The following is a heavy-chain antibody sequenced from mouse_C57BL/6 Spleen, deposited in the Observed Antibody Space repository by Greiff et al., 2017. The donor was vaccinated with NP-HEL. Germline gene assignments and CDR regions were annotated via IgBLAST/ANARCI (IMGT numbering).Heavy chain of an antibody. CDR3: AREGTGSWFAY. J-gene: IGHJ3*01. V-gene: IGHV1-66*01. Sequence: QVQLKESGPELVKPGASVKISCKASGYSFTSYYIHWVKQRPGQGLEWIGWIYPGSGNTKYNEKFKGKATLTADTSSSTAYMQLSSLTSEDSAVYYCAREGTGSWFAYWGQGTLVTVSA. CDR1: GYSFTSYY. D-gene: IGHD4-1*01. CDR2: IYPGSGNT.